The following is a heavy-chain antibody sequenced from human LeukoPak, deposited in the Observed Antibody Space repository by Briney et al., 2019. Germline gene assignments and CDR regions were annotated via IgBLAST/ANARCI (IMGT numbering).Heavy chain of an antibody. J-gene: IGHJ6*02. CDR2: VSSGGDST. V-gene: IGHV3-23*01. CDR1: GFIFTRHA. Sequence: GGSLRLSCAASGFIFTRHAMSWVRQAPGKGLEWVSAVSSGGDSTHYADSVKGRFTISRDNSKNTLYLQMNSLRAEDTAVYYCAKLLDYYYGMDVWGQGTTVTVS. CDR3: AKLLDYYYGMDV.